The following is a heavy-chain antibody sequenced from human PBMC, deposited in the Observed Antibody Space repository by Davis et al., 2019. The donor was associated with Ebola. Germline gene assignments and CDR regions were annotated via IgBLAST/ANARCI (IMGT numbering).Heavy chain of an antibody. Sequence: PSETLSLTCTVSGGSISTHYWNWIRQPPGKGLEWIGYVYYSGSTNYNPSLKSRVTISEDTSKNQFSLNLTSVPAADTAVYYCARRVEMTVGGSYNWFDSWGQGTLVTVSS. D-gene: IGHD2-21*02. CDR3: ARRVEMTVGGSYNWFDS. V-gene: IGHV4-59*08. CDR1: GGSISTHY. CDR2: VYYSGST. J-gene: IGHJ5*01.